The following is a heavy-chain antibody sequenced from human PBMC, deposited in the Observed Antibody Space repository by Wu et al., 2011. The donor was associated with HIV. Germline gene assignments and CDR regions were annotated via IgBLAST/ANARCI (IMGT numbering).Heavy chain of an antibody. D-gene: IGHD3-22*01. Sequence: TFIDYYIRMGATGPGQGLEWMGHSILEVVPQLRTEVQGRVTLTSDTSTTTVYMELSSLRSDDTAVYYCARVYWRWDSSGNPESYFDYWGQGTLVTVSS. V-gene: IGHV1-46*01. CDR2: SILEVVP. CDR1: TFIDYY. CDR3: ARVYWRWDSSGNPESYFDY. J-gene: IGHJ4*02.